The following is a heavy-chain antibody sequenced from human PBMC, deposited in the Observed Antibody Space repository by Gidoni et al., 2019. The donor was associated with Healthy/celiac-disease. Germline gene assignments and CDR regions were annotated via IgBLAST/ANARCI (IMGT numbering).Heavy chain of an antibody. D-gene: IGHD2-21*02. CDR1: GFTFDDYA. CDR2: ISWNSGSI. Sequence: EVQLVESGGGLVQPGRSRRLSCAASGFTFDDYALHWVRQAPGKGLEWVSGISWNSGSIGYADSVKGRFTISRDNAKNSLYLQMNSLRAEDTALYYCAKDIGLGAVTPMGGGMDVWGQGTTVTVSS. V-gene: IGHV3-9*01. J-gene: IGHJ6*02. CDR3: AKDIGLGAVTPMGGGMDV.